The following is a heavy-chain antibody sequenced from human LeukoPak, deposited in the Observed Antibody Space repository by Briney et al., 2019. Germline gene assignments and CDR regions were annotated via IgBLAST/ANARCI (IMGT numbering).Heavy chain of an antibody. Sequence: PSETLSLTCTVSGGSISSYYWSWIRQPPGKGLEWIGYIYYSGSTNYNPSLKSRVTISVDTSKNQFSLKLSSVTAADTAVYYCARGPGYSSGWYLSQIALAYDYWGQGTLVTVSS. CDR2: IYYSGST. J-gene: IGHJ4*02. CDR1: GGSISSYY. V-gene: IGHV4-59*12. D-gene: IGHD6-19*01. CDR3: ARGPGYSSGWYLSQIALAYDY.